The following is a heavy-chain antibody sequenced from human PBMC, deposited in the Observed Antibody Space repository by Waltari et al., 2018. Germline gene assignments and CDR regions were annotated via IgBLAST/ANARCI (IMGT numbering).Heavy chain of an antibody. CDR3: ARGEPRLKY. V-gene: IGHV1-69*04. J-gene: IGHJ4*02. Sequence: QVQLVPSGAEVEEPGSLVKVPCKASGSTFSSYSISWVRQAPGQGLEWMGGIIPILGIANYAQKFQGRVTITADESTSTAYMELSSLRSEDTAVYYCARGEPRLKYWGQGTLVTVSS. CDR2: IIPILGIA. CDR1: GSTFSSYS. D-gene: IGHD3-16*01.